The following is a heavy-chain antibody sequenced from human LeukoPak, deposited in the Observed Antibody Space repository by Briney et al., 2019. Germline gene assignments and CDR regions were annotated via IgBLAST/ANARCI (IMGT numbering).Heavy chain of an antibody. CDR3: ARALGYCSGGSCYPSGS. CDR1: GYTFTSYD. Sequence: ASVKVSCKASGYTFTSYDINWVRQATGQGLEWMGWMNPHSGNTGYAQKFQGRVTMTRNTSISTAYMELSSPRSEDTAVYYCARALGYCSGGSCYPSGSWGQGTLVTVSS. D-gene: IGHD2-15*01. J-gene: IGHJ4*02. CDR2: MNPHSGNT. V-gene: IGHV1-8*01.